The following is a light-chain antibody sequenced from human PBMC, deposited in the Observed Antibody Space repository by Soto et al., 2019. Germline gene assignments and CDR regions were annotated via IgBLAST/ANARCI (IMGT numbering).Light chain of an antibody. CDR3: QQYGRSPLT. Sequence: EIVLTQSPGTLSLSPGERATLSCRASQSVNSRLAWYQQKPGQAPSLLIYGASTRATGTPARFSGSGSGTDFTLTISRLEPEDFAVYYCQQYGRSPLTFGGGTKVDI. CDR2: GAS. J-gene: IGKJ4*01. V-gene: IGKV3-20*01. CDR1: QSVNSR.